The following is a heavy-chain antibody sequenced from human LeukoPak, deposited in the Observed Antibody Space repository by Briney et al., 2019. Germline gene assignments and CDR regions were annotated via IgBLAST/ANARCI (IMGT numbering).Heavy chain of an antibody. D-gene: IGHD1-26*01. CDR1: AFSFSTYD. CDR2: ISGGGGDT. Sequence: GESLRLSCAASAFSFSTYDMSCGRQAPGKGLEWVSAISGGGGDTYYADSVKGRFTISRENSKNTLYLQVNSLRAENTAVYYYDRVTEGAWFFECWGQGTQVIVSS. CDR3: DRVTEGAWFFEC. V-gene: IGHV3-23*01. J-gene: IGHJ4*02.